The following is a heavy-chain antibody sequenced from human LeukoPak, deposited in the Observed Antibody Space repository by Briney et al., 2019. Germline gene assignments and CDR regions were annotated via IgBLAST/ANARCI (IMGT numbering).Heavy chain of an antibody. CDR1: GYSISSGYY. Sequence: KASETLPLTCTVSGYSISSGYYWGWIRQPPGKGLEWIGSIYHGGSTYYNPSLKSRVTISVDTSKNQFSLKLSSVTAADTAVYYCARRDYDILTGYYSRTGFDYWGQGTLVTVSS. J-gene: IGHJ4*02. V-gene: IGHV4-38-2*02. CDR3: ARRDYDILTGYYSRTGFDY. CDR2: IYHGGST. D-gene: IGHD3-9*01.